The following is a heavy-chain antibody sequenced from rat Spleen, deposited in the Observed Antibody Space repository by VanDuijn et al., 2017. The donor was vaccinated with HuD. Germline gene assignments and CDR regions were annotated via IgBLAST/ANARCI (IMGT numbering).Heavy chain of an antibody. CDR3: ARQGNYYDGYYHPYVMDA. CDR1: GFSLTSYH. V-gene: IGHV2-72*01. CDR2: IWAGGGT. Sequence: QVQLKESGPGLVQPSETLSLTCTVSGFSLTSYHVSWVRQPPGKSLVWMGTIWAGGGTNYNSAVQSRLSISRDTSKSQVFLKMNSLQPEDTGTYYCARQGNYYDGYYHPYVMDAWGQGASVTVSS. J-gene: IGHJ4*01. D-gene: IGHD1-12*03.